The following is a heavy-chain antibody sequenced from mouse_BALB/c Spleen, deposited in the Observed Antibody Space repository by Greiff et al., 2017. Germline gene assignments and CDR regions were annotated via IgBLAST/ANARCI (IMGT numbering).Heavy chain of an antibody. Sequence: VQLQQSGAELVRPGTSVKVSCKASGYAFTNYLIEWVKQRPGQGLEWIGVINPGSGGTNYNEKFKGKATLTADKSSSTAYMQLSSLTSDDSAVYFCARREFYDYDGAWFAYWGQGTLVTVS. CDR1: GYAFTNYL. J-gene: IGHJ3*01. CDR3: ARREFYDYDGAWFAY. CDR2: INPGSGGT. V-gene: IGHV1-54*01. D-gene: IGHD2-4*01.